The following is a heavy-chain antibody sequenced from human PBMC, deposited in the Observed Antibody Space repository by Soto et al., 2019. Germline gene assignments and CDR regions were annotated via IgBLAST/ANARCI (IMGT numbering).Heavy chain of an antibody. CDR1: GDSINTYF. Sequence: SETLSLTCTVSGDSINTYFWTWIRQPAGKGLGWIGRIYISGTTDYNPSLKSRVTMSVDTSKNQFSLKLTSVTAADTAVYYCARLAVARAVSAWFDPWGQGTLVTVSS. V-gene: IGHV4-4*07. D-gene: IGHD2-15*01. CDR3: ARLAVARAVSAWFDP. CDR2: IYISGTT. J-gene: IGHJ5*02.